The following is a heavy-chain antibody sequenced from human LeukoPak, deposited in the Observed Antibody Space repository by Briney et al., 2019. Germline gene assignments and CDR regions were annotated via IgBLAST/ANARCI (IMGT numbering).Heavy chain of an antibody. J-gene: IGHJ4*02. CDR1: GFRFSSYW. CDR2: IKQDGSEK. V-gene: IGHV3-7*01. D-gene: IGHD2-8*02. CDR3: ARVLRGGFDY. Sequence: GGSLRLSCAASGFRFSSYWMSWVRQAPGKGLEWVANIKQDGSEKSYVDSVKGRLTISRDNAKNALYLQMNSLRAEDTAAYYCARVLRGGFDYWGQGTLVTVSS.